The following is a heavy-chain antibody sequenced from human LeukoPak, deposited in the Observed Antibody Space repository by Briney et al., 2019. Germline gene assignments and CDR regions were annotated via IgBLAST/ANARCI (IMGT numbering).Heavy chain of an antibody. CDR3: ARGPPNWGYDY. CDR1: GYTFTSYD. D-gene: IGHD7-27*01. Sequence: ASVKVSCKASGYTFTSYDFNWVRQATGQRPEWMGWMSPNSGDTGYAQKFQNRVTMTRNTSISTAYMELSSLRSDDTAVYYCARGPPNWGYDYWGPGTLVTVSS. CDR2: MSPNSGDT. V-gene: IGHV1-8*01. J-gene: IGHJ4*02.